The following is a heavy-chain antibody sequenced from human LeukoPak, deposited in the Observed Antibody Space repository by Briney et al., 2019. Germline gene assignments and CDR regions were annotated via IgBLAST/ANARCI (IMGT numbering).Heavy chain of an antibody. Sequence: ASVKVSCKASGYTFNHNYLHWVRQAPGQGLEWMGWINPNNPATHSSHKFQGRVTMTSDSSISTVYLEVNRLKPDDTAVYFCARVRDYSNSPFNWFDAWGQGTLVIVSS. CDR3: ARVRDYSNSPFNWFDA. J-gene: IGHJ5*02. CDR1: GYTFNHNY. D-gene: IGHD6-6*01. V-gene: IGHV1-2*07. CDR2: INPNNPAT.